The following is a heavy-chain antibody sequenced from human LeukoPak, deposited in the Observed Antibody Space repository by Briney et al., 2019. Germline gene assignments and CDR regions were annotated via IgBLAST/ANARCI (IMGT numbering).Heavy chain of an antibody. D-gene: IGHD1-26*01. Sequence: SETLSLTCTVSGGSIRSSYYYWGWIRQPPGKGLEWIGSIYYSGSTYYNPSLKSRVTISVDTSKNQFSLKLSSVTAADTAVYYCARIGGSYFDYWGQGTLVTVSS. V-gene: IGHV4-39*01. CDR3: ARIGGSYFDY. J-gene: IGHJ4*02. CDR2: IYYSGST. CDR1: GGSIRSSYYY.